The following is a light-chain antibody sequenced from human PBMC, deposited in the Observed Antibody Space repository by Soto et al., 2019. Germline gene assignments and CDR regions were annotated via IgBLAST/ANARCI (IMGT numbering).Light chain of an antibody. CDR3: HKYTSAPRT. V-gene: IGKV1-27*01. CDR1: KGIGNY. Sequence: DIQMTQSPSSLSASLGDRVTITCRASKGIGNYLARYHLQPGKVPKLLIYAAYTLQSWVPSRFICSGSGTDFTLTITCLQPEDVATYFYHKYTSAPRTFGQATKVES. CDR2: AAY. J-gene: IGKJ1*01.